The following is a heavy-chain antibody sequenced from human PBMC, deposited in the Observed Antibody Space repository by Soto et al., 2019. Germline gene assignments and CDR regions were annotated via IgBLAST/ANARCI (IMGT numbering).Heavy chain of an antibody. J-gene: IGHJ4*02. Sequence: ASVKVSCKASGYTFTSYAMHWVRQAPGQRLEWMGWINAGNGNTKYSQKFQGRVTITRDTSASTAYMELSSLRSEDTAVYYCAREVSVEWFGELGGMDYWGQGTLGTVS. CDR3: AREVSVEWFGELGGMDY. CDR2: INAGNGNT. CDR1: GYTFTSYA. V-gene: IGHV1-3*01. D-gene: IGHD3-10*01.